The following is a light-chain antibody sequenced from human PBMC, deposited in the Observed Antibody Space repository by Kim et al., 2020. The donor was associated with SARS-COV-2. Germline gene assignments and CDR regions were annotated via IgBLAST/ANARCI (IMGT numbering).Light chain of an antibody. CDR1: SGSVSSSYY. V-gene: IGLV8-61*01. CDR2: STA. Sequence: QTVVTQEPSFSVSPGGTVTLTCGLSSGSVSSSYYPSWYQQTPGQAPRTLFYSTAIRSSGVPDRFSGSILGNKAALTITGAQTDDESDYYCALWMGSDIWVFGGGTQLTVL. J-gene: IGLJ3*02. CDR3: ALWMGSDIWV.